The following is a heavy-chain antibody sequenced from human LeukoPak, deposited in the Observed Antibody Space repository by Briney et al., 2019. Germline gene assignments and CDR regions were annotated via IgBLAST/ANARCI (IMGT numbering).Heavy chain of an antibody. CDR3: ARSVEGYCSGGSCYYYYYYMDV. V-gene: IGHV4-59*01. D-gene: IGHD2-15*01. CDR2: IYYSGST. J-gene: IGHJ6*03. CDR1: GGSISSYY. Sequence: TSETLSLTCTVSGGSISSYYWSWIRQPPGKGLEWTGYIYYSGSTNYNPSLKSRVTISVDTSKNQFSLKLSSVTAADTAVYYCARSVEGYCSGGSCYYYYYYMDVWGKGTTVTISS.